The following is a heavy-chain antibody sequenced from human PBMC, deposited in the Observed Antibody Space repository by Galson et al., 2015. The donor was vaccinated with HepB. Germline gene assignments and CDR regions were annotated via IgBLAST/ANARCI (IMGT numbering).Heavy chain of an antibody. CDR2: IYYIGSA. V-gene: IGHV4-30-4*01. J-gene: IGHJ4*02. D-gene: IGHD5-18*01. CDR1: GDSINSGGYY. Sequence: TLSLTCAVSGDSINSGGYYWSWIRQPPGKGLEWIGYIYYIGSAYYNPSLKSRVTISVDTSKDQFSLRLSSVTAADTAVYYCARVDTAILTGFDYWGQGTLVTVSS. CDR3: ARVDTAILTGFDY.